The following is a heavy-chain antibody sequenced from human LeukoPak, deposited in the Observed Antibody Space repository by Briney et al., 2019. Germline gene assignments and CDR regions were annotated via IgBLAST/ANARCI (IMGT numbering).Heavy chain of an antibody. CDR2: MNPNSGNT. CDR1: GYTFTSYD. D-gene: IGHD7-27*01. V-gene: IGHV1-8*01. CDR3: ARGWGMYSYYYYMDV. Sequence: ASVKVSCKASGYTFTSYDINWVRQATGQGLEWMGWMNPNSGNTGYAQKFQGRVTMTRNTSISTVYMELSSLRSEDTAVYYCARGWGMYSYYYYMDVWGKGTTVTVSS. J-gene: IGHJ6*03.